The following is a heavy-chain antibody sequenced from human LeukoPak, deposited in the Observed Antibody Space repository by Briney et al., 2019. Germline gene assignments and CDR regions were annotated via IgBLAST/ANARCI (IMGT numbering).Heavy chain of an antibody. J-gene: IGHJ4*02. CDR2: ISCSRRYT. CDR3: ARETSTQLGFDY. CDR1: GFTFSDYY. V-gene: IGHV3-11*06. D-gene: IGHD6-13*01. Sequence: GGSLSLSGAASGFTFSDYYMSWLRPAPGRGLEWVSYISCSRRYTNYAVSVKGRFTISRDNAKNSLYLQMNSLRAEDTAVYYCARETSTQLGFDYWGQGTLVTASS.